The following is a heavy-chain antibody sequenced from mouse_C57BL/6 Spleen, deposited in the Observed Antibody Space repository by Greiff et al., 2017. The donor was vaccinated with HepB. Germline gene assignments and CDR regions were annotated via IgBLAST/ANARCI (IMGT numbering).Heavy chain of an antibody. CDR1: GYTFTTYP. CDR3: ARGGYDGRAWFAY. J-gene: IGHJ3*01. Sequence: QVHVKQSGAELVKPGASVKMSCKASGYTFTTYPIEWMKQNHGKSLEWIGNFHPYNDDTKYNEKFKGKATLTVEKSSRTVYLELSRLTSDDSAVYYCARGGYDGRAWFAYWGQGTLVTVSA. V-gene: IGHV1-47*01. CDR2: FHPYNDDT. D-gene: IGHD2-2*01.